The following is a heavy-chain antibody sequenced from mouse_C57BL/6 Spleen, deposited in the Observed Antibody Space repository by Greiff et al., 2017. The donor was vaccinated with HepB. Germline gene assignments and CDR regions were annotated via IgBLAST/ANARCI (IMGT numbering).Heavy chain of an antibody. CDR3: ATYYYGSSYYAMDY. J-gene: IGHJ4*01. D-gene: IGHD1-1*01. Sequence: VQLQHSGPELVKPGASVKISCKASGYSFTDYNMNWVKQSNGKSLEWIGVINPNYGTTSYNQKFKGKATLTVDQSSSTAYMQLNSLTSEDSAVYYCATYYYGSSYYAMDYWGQGTSVTVSS. CDR2: INPNYGTT. CDR1: GYSFTDYN. V-gene: IGHV1-39*01.